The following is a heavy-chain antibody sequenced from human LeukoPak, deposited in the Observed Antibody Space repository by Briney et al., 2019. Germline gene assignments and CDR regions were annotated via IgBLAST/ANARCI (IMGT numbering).Heavy chain of an antibody. CDR1: GYTFTSYG. CDR2: ISAYNGNT. D-gene: IGHD3-16*01. J-gene: IGHJ4*02. CDR3: GRGFVFGRYAPPRPPPPVYYFDY. V-gene: IGHV1-18*01. Sequence: GASVKVSCKASGYTFTSYGISWVRQAPGQGLEWMGWISAYNGNTNYAQKLQGRVTMTTDTSTSTAYVELRSLRSDDTAVYYCGRGFVFGRYAPPRPPPPVYYFDYWGQGTLVTVSS.